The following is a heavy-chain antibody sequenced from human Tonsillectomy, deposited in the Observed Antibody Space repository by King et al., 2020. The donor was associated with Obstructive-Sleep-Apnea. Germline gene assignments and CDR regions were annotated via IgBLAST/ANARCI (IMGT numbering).Heavy chain of an antibody. CDR2: INHSGST. J-gene: IGHJ6*02. CDR3: ARGSRTPKSGAPAASGMDV. V-gene: IGHV4-34*01. Sequence: VQLQQWGAGLLKPSETLSLTCAVYGGSFSGYYWSWIRQPPGKGLEWIGEINHSGSTNYNPSLKSRVTISVDTSKNQFSLKLSSVTAADTAVYYCARGSRTPKSGAPAASGMDVWGQGTTVTVSS. D-gene: IGHD2-15*01. CDR1: GGSFSGYY.